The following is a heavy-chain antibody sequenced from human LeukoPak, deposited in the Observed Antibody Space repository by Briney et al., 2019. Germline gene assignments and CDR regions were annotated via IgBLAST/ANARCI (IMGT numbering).Heavy chain of an antibody. CDR1: GFTFDDYA. V-gene: IGHV3-9*01. CDR3: AKDCSHGGYSSSCPEDY. J-gene: IGHJ4*02. D-gene: IGHD6-13*01. CDR2: ISWNSGSI. Sequence: GRSLRLSCAASGFTFDDYAMHWVRQAPGKGLEWVSGISWNSGSIGYADSVKGRFTISRDNAKNSLYLQMNSLRAEDTALYYCAKDCSHGGYSSSCPEDYWGQGSLVTVSS.